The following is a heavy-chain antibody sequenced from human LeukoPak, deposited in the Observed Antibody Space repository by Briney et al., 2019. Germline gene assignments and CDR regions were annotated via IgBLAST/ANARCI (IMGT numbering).Heavy chain of an antibody. D-gene: IGHD1-1*01. J-gene: IGHJ4*02. CDR1: GGSISSTNYY. CDR2: IYYSGST. Sequence: RPSETLSLTCTVSGGSISSTNYYWGWIRQPPGKGLEWIGSIYYSGSTYHNPSLKSRLTISLDTSKNQFSLRLSSVTAADTAFYYCARRYNWNDRWDWGQGTLVTVSP. V-gene: IGHV4-39*07. CDR3: ARRYNWNDRWD.